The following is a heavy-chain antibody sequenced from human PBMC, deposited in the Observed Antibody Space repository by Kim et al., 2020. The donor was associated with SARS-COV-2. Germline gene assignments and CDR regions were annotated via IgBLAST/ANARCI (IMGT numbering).Heavy chain of an antibody. J-gene: IGHJ4*02. Sequence: GGSLRLSCAASGFTFEDYAMHWVRQSPGKGLEWVSGIGWNSRGIVYVDSVKGRFTISRDNAKNSLYLQMHSLTAEDTALYYCAAKIGGQTSFDYWGQGT. V-gene: IGHV3-9*01. CDR1: GFTFEDYA. CDR3: AAKIGGQTSFDY. CDR2: IGWNSRGI. D-gene: IGHD3-16*01.